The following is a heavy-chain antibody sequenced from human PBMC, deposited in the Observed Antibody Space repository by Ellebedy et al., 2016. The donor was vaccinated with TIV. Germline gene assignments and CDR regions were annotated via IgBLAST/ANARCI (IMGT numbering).Heavy chain of an antibody. V-gene: IGHV4-30-4*01. CDR3: ARSRARGYDILTGYNFDY. CDR1: GGSISSGDYY. CDR2: IYYSGST. Sequence: SETLSLXCTVSGGSISSGDYYWSWIRQPPGKGLEWIGYIYYSGSTYYNPSLKSRVTISVDTSKNQFSLKLSSVTAADTAVYYCARSRARGYDILTGYNFDYWGQGTLVTVSS. D-gene: IGHD3-9*01. J-gene: IGHJ4*02.